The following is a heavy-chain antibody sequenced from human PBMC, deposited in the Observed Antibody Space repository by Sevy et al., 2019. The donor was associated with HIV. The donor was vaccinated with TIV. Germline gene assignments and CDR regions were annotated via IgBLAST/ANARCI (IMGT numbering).Heavy chain of an antibody. V-gene: IGHV1-69*06. D-gene: IGHD2-15*01. CDR3: ARGPHRCSGSSCYTVYFDY. CDR1: GGTFSSYG. J-gene: IGHJ4*02. Sequence: ASVKVSCKASGGTFSSYGFSWVRQAPGQGLEWMGGIIPIFGTAKYEQKFQGRVTITADKSTTTSYMELSSLRSEDTAVYYCARGPHRCSGSSCYTVYFDYWGQGTLVTVSS. CDR2: IIPIFGTA.